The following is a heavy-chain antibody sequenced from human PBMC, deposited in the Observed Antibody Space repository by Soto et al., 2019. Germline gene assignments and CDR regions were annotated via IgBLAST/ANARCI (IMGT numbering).Heavy chain of an antibody. V-gene: IGHV3-23*01. CDR3: AKAMLPDGGVRDY. D-gene: IGHD2-8*02. CDR2: ISGGSSAI. Sequence: GGSLRLSCAASGFPFSGYAMSWVRQTPGKGLEWVAAISGGSSAISYADSVKGRFIISRDNSMSTLFLHMNSLRAEDTALYYCAKAMLPDGGVRDYWGQGTLVTVSS. J-gene: IGHJ4*02. CDR1: GFPFSGYA.